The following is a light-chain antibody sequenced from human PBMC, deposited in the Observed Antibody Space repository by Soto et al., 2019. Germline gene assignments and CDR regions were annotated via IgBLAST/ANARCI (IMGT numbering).Light chain of an antibody. CDR1: QSVSSY. Sequence: EIVLTQSPATLSLSPGERATLSCRASQSVSSYLAWYQQKPGQAPRLLIYDASNRATGIPARFSGSGSGTDFTLTSRSLEPEDFAVYYCQQRSTRPTFGQGTRLEIK. V-gene: IGKV3-11*01. J-gene: IGKJ5*01. CDR2: DAS. CDR3: QQRSTRPT.